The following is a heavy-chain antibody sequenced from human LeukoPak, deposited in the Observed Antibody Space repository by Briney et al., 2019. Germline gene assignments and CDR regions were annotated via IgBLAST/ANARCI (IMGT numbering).Heavy chain of an antibody. V-gene: IGHV3-74*01. J-gene: IGHJ4*02. CDR3: ARGRVEYNYDSTAGDY. Sequence: GGSLRLSCAASGFTFSSYWLHWVRQAPGKGLVWVSRINSDASSTSYADSVKGRFTISRDNAKNTLYLQMNSLRAEDTAVYYCARGRVEYNYDSTAGDYWGQGTLVTVSS. CDR1: GFTFSSYW. CDR2: INSDASST. D-gene: IGHD3-22*01.